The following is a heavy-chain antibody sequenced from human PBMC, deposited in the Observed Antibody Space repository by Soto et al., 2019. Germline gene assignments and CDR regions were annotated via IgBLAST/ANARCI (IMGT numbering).Heavy chain of an antibody. D-gene: IGHD1-7*01. V-gene: IGHV3-21*01. Sequence: EVQLVESGGGLVKPGGSLRLSCAASGFTFSSYSMNWVRQAPGKGLEWVSSISSSSSYIYYADSVKGRFTISRDNAKNSLYLQMNRLRAEDTAVYYCARELQLTGTTNNWFDPWGQGTLVTVSS. J-gene: IGHJ5*02. CDR1: GFTFSSYS. CDR3: ARELQLTGTTNNWFDP. CDR2: ISSSSSYI.